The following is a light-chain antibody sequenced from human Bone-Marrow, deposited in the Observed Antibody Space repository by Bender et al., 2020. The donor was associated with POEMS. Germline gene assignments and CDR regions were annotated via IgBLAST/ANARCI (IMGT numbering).Light chain of an antibody. CDR1: SSDVGAYNY. CDR3: SSYTSSSLYV. V-gene: IGLV2-14*03. Sequence: QSALTQPASVSGSPGQSITISCTGTSSDVGAYNYVSWYQHHPGKAPKLVIYDVNNRPSGVSNRFSGSKSDNTASLTISGLQAEDEADYYCSSYTSSSLYVFGTGTKVTVL. CDR2: DVN. J-gene: IGLJ1*01.